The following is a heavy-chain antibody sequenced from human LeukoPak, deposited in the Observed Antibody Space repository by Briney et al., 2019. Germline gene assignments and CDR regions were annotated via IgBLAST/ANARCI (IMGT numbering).Heavy chain of an antibody. J-gene: IGHJ3*02. CDR2: INHSGST. V-gene: IGHV4-34*01. D-gene: IGHD6-19*01. CDR1: GGSFSGYY. Sequence: SETLSLTCTVYGGSFSGYYWSWIRQPPGKGLEWIGEINHSGSTNYNPSLKSRVTISVDTSKNQFSLKLSSVTAADTAVYYCARGSGGLGNIAVARTFDIWGQGTMVTVSS. CDR3: ARGSGGLGNIAVARTFDI.